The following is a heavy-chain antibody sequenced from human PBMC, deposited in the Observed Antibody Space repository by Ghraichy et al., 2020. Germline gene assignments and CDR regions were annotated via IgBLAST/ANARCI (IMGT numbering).Heavy chain of an antibody. Sequence: SETLSLTCTVSGGSVSSGSYYWSWIRQPTGKGLEWIGYIYYSGSTNYNPSLKSRVTISVDTSKNQFSLKLSSVTAADTAVYYWARGGATSSFYFDYWGQGTLVTVSS. CDR2: IYYSGST. J-gene: IGHJ4*02. V-gene: IGHV4-61*01. D-gene: IGHD1-26*01. CDR3: ARGGATSSFYFDY. CDR1: GGSVSSGSYY.